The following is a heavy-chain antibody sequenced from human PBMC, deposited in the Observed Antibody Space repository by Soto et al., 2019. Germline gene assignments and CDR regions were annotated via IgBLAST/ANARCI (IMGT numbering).Heavy chain of an antibody. CDR1: GFTFRSYG. V-gene: IGHV3-30*18. D-gene: IGHD1-26*01. Sequence: PGGPLRISFAASGFTFRSYGMHWVRQAPGEVLGLVAVISYDGNNKYYAYSVKGRFTISRDNSKNTLYLQMNSLRAEDTAVYYCANGPRVSCVYWGQGTLVTVSS. CDR3: ANGPRVSCVY. J-gene: IGHJ4*02. CDR2: ISYDGNNK.